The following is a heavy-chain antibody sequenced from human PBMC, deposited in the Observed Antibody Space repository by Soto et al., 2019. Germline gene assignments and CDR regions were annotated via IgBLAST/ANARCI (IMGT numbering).Heavy chain of an antibody. CDR2: IKDGGRT. J-gene: IGHJ4*02. D-gene: IGHD5-12*01. CDR1: GGSLSGYY. V-gene: IGHV4-34*01. CDR3: ARGQYGVVDTH. Sequence: QVQLQQWGAGLLKPSETLSLNCAVNGGSLSGYYWSWIRQPPVKGLEWIGEIKDGGRTNYSPSLTRRRSISSDASNHQCSRWRYSVPAADTCLYYCARGQYGVVDTHWDQGTLVTVSS.